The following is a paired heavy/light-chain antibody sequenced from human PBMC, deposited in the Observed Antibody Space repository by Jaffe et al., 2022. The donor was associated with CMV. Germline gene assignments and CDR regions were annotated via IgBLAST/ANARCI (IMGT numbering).Light chain of an antibody. J-gene: IGLJ3*02. CDR3: AAWDDSLDGRV. Sequence: QSVLIQPPSASGTPGQRVTISCSGNSSNIGDNTVHWYQQLPGAAPKLLIYTNNQRPSGVPDRFSGSKSGTSASLAISGLQSEDEADYYCAAWDDSLDGRVFGGGTKLTVL. V-gene: IGLV1-44*01. CDR1: SSNIGDNT. CDR2: TNN.
Heavy chain of an antibody. CDR2: IYHTGST. Sequence: QVRLQESGPGLVKPSETLSLTCNVSGGSISTYYWSWIRQPPGKGLEWIGYIYHTGSTDYNLSLRGRVTISVDTSKNQFSMRLSSVTAADTAVYYCARDEGYCTSTSCYDYMDVWGKGTTVTVSS. J-gene: IGHJ6*03. CDR1: GGSISTYY. D-gene: IGHD2-2*01. V-gene: IGHV4-59*01. CDR3: ARDEGYCTSTSCYDYMDV.